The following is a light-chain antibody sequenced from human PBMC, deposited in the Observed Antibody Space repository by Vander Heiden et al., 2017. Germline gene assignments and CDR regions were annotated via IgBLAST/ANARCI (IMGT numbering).Light chain of an antibody. Sequence: EIVMTQSPATLSVSPGERATLSCRASQSVSSNLAWYQQKPGQAPRLLIYGASTRATGIPARFSGSGYGTEFTLTISSRQSEDFAVYYCQQNNNWPSYTFGQGTKVXIK. CDR3: QQNNNWPSYT. CDR2: GAS. CDR1: QSVSSN. V-gene: IGKV3-15*01. J-gene: IGKJ2*01.